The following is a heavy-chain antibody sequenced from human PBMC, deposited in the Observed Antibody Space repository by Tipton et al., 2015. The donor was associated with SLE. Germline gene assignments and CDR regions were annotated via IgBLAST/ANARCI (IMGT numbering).Heavy chain of an antibody. V-gene: IGHV1-18*01. CDR1: GYTFTSYG. CDR3: ARVNYDFWSGSTAWYYRDV. Sequence: QVQLVQSGAEVKKPGASVKVSCKASGYTFTSYGISWVRQAPGQGLEWMGWISAYNGNTNYAQKLQGRVTMTTDTSTSTAYTELRSLRSDDTAVYCCARVNYDFWSGSTAWYYRDVWGKGTTVTVSS. J-gene: IGHJ6*03. CDR2: ISAYNGNT. D-gene: IGHD3-3*01.